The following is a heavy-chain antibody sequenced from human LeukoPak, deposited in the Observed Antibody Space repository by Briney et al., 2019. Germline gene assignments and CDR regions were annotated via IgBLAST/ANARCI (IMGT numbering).Heavy chain of an antibody. CDR2: ISSRSSVM. CDR1: GFIFSSFG. CDR3: ARDREHTNFFYGMDV. Sequence: GGSLRLSCAASGFIFSSFGMNWVRQAPGKGLEWVSHISSRSSVMYYADSVKGRITISRDDAKNSLYLQLNSLRAEDTAVYYCARDREHTNFFYGMDVWGQGTTVTVSS. V-gene: IGHV3-48*01. D-gene: IGHD1/OR15-1a*01. J-gene: IGHJ6*02.